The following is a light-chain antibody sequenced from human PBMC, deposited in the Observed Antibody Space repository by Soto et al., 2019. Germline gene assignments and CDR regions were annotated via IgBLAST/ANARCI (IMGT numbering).Light chain of an antibody. CDR2: GAS. CDR3: QQYHDWPLT. Sequence: ITRSPSALPGSAGERATITCRASQSVRGNLAWYQQKPGQAPRLLIYGASTRETGIAARFSGSGSGTDFTLTISSMQSEDFAVYYCQQYHDWPLTFGQGTKVDIK. J-gene: IGKJ1*01. CDR1: QSVRGN. V-gene: IGKV3-15*01.